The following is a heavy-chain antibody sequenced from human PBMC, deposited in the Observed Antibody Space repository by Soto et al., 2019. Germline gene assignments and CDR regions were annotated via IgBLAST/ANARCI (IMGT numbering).Heavy chain of an antibody. CDR2: LSGSGTST. J-gene: IGHJ4*02. V-gene: IGHV3-23*01. Sequence: GGSLRLSCAASGFSFVNYATNWVRQAPGKGLEWVSGLSGSGTSTYYADSVKGRFTISRDNSRDTLFLQMNSLTADDTAVYYCAKATTNGGWFNPFDSWGQGALVTVSS. D-gene: IGHD6-19*01. CDR1: GFSFVNYA. CDR3: AKATTNGGWFNPFDS.